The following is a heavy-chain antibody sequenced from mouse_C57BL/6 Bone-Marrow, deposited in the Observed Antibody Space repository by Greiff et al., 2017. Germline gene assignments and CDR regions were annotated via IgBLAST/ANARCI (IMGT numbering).Heavy chain of an antibody. CDR1: GYTFTDYY. Sequence: QVQLQQSGAELVRPGASVKLSCKASGYTFTDYYINWVKQRPGQGLEWIARIYPGSGNTYYNEKFKGKATLTAEKSSSTAYMQVSSLTSENSAVYFCARGALYYYGSLWYFDVWGTGTTVTVSS. J-gene: IGHJ1*03. D-gene: IGHD1-1*01. CDR3: ARGALYYYGSLWYFDV. CDR2: IYPGSGNT. V-gene: IGHV1-76*01.